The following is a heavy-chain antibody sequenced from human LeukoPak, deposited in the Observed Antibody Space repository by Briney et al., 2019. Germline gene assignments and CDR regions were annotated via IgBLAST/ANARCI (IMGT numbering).Heavy chain of an antibody. V-gene: IGHV3-23*01. Sequence: GGSLRLSCAASGFTFSSYAMTWVRQAPGKGLEYVSAISGSGGSTYYADSVKGRFIVSRDNSRNTLCLQMNSLRAEDTAVYYCASYSSSYFGYYWGQGTLVTVSS. CDR2: ISGSGGST. D-gene: IGHD6-13*01. J-gene: IGHJ4*02. CDR3: ASYSSSYFGYY. CDR1: GFTFSSYA.